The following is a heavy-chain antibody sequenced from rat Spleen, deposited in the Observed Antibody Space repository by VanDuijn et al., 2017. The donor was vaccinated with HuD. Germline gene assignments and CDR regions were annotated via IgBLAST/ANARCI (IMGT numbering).Heavy chain of an antibody. CDR3: TTPEYTPGYYYAGGFAY. J-gene: IGHJ2*01. D-gene: IGHD1-6*01. V-gene: IGHV5S13*01. CDR2: ISTGGGNT. Sequence: EVQLVESGGGLVQPGRSLKLSCAASGFTFSNYDMAWVRQAPTKGLEWIASISTGGGNTYYRDSVKGRFTISRDNAKNTQYLQMDSLRSEDTATYYCTTPEYTPGYYYAGGFAYWGQGVMVTVSS. CDR1: GFTFSNYD.